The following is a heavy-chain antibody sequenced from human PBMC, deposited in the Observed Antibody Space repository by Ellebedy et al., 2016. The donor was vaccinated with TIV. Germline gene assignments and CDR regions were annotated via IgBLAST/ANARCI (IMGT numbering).Heavy chain of an antibody. CDR1: GASSMRSYY. D-gene: IGHD3-22*01. CDR3: AVHSRSFAAMDV. V-gene: IGHV4-4*07. J-gene: IGHJ6*02. Sequence: MPSETLSLTCTVSGASSMRSYYWSWIRQSAGKGLECIGRLYALGTTNYNPSLKSRVTMSVDTSKDQFSLRLSAVTAADTAVYYCAVHSRSFAAMDVWGQGTTVTVSS. CDR2: LYALGTT.